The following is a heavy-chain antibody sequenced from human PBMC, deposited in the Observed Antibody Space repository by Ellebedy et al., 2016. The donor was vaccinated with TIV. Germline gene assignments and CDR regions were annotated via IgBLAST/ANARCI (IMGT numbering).Heavy chain of an antibody. CDR3: ATDLSHDYSNHYYYGMDV. J-gene: IGHJ6*02. Sequence: AASVKVSCKVSGYTLTELSMHWVRQAPGKGLEWMGGFDPEDGETIYAQKFQGRVTMTEDTSTDTAYMELSSLRSEDTAVYYCATDLSHDYSNHYYYGMDVWGQGTTVTVSS. D-gene: IGHD4-11*01. CDR1: GYTLTELS. V-gene: IGHV1-24*01. CDR2: FDPEDGET.